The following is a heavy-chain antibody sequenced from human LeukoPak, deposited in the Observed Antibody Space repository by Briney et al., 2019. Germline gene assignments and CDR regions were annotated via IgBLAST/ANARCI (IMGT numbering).Heavy chain of an antibody. Sequence: GGSLRLSCAASGFTFDDYAMHWVRQAPGKGLEWVSGISWNSGSIGYADSVEGRFTISRDNAKNSLYLQMNSLRAEDTALYYCAKDMSRIVVVPAAAFYYYGMDVWGQGTTVTVSS. J-gene: IGHJ6*02. CDR3: AKDMSRIVVVPAAAFYYYGMDV. V-gene: IGHV3-9*01. CDR2: ISWNSGSI. CDR1: GFTFDDYA. D-gene: IGHD2-2*01.